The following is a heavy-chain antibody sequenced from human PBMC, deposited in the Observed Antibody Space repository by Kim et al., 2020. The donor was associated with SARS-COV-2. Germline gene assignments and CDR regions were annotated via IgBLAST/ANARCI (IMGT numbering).Heavy chain of an antibody. D-gene: IGHD2-8*01. J-gene: IGHJ6*02. V-gene: IGHV3-30-3*01. CDR3: ARAIAGVSSGYHSGMDG. CDR1: GFTFSSYA. Sequence: GGSLRLSCAASGFTFSSYAMHWVRPAPGKGLEWVAFISYDGSNKHYADSVKGRFSISRDNSKNTLYLQMSSLRAEDTAVYYCARAIAGVSSGYHSGMDGWGQGTTVTVSS. CDR2: ISYDGSNK.